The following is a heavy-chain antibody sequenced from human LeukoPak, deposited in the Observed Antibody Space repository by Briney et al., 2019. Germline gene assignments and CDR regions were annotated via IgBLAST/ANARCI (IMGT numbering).Heavy chain of an antibody. CDR1: GDSISSGAYY. V-gene: IGHV4-39*07. Sequence: SETLSLTCTVSGDSISSGAYYWGWIRQPPGKGLEWIGSIYYSGSTYDNPSLKSRVTISVDTSRNQFSLKLSSVTATDTAVYYCARDVSPNGVVDYWGQGTLVTVSS. CDR3: ARDVSPNGVVDY. CDR2: IYYSGST. D-gene: IGHD2-8*01. J-gene: IGHJ4*02.